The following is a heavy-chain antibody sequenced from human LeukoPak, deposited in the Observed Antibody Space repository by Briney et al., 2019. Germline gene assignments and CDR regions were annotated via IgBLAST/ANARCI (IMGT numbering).Heavy chain of an antibody. CDR2: IYYSGST. Sequence: SETLSLTCTVSGGSISSYYWSWIRQPPGKGLEWIGYIYYSGSTNYNPSLKSRVTISVDTSKNQFSLKLSSVTVADTAVYYCARSYNRVELLYYWGQGTLVTVSS. V-gene: IGHV4-59*12. CDR1: GGSISSYY. J-gene: IGHJ4*02. CDR3: ARSYNRVELLYY. D-gene: IGHD3-10*01.